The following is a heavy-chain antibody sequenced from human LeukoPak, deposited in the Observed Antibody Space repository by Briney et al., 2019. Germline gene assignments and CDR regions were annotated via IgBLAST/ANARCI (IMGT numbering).Heavy chain of an antibody. J-gene: IGHJ4*02. CDR3: ARFPAMSGTFYFDY. CDR2: IYYSGST. Sequence: SETLSLTCTVSGGSISSSSYYWGWIRQPPGKGLEWIGSIYYSGSTYYNPSLKSRVTISVDTSKNQFSLKLSSVTAADTAVYFCARFPAMSGTFYFDYWGQGILVTVSS. CDR1: GGSISSSSYY. D-gene: IGHD6-19*01. V-gene: IGHV4-39*01.